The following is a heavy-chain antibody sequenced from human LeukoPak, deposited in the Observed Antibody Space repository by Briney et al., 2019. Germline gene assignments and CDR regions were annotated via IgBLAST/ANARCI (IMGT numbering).Heavy chain of an antibody. CDR3: ARARFGYSYGPNWFDP. V-gene: IGHV4-59*01. CDR2: IYYSGGT. J-gene: IGHJ5*02. Sequence: SETLSLTCTVSGGSISSYYWSWIRQPPGKGLEWIGYIYYSGGTNYNPSLKSRVTISVDTSKNQFSLKLSSVTAADTAVYYCARARFGYSYGPNWFDPWGQGTLVTVSS. D-gene: IGHD5-18*01. CDR1: GGSISSYY.